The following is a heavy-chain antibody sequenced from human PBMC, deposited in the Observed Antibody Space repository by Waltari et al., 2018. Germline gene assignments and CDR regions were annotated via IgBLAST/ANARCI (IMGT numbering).Heavy chain of an antibody. V-gene: IGHV4-39*01. D-gene: IGHD1-1*01. Sequence: QLQLQESGPGLVKPSETLSLTCSVSGVSITSNRHNWGWIRQPPGQGLEWIGTMSYSGATYSSPSLKSRVTISRDTSKNQLSLKLGSVTAADTAIYYCATYIGASVGTAAFDVWGQGTMVSVSS. CDR1: GVSITSNRHN. CDR3: ATYIGASVGTAAFDV. J-gene: IGHJ3*01. CDR2: MSYSGAT.